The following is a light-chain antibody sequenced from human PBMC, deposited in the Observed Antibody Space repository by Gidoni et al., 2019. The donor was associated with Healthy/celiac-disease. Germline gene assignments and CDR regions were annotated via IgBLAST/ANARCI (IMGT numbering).Light chain of an antibody. J-gene: IGKJ4*01. V-gene: IGKV3-11*01. CDR3: QQRGNWPLT. CDR2: DAS. Sequence: ELVLTQSPATLSLSPGETATLSCRASQSVSSYLAWYQQKPGQAPRLLIYDASSRATGIPARFSGSGSGTDFTLTISSLEPEDFAVYYCQQRGNWPLTFXGXTKVEIK. CDR1: QSVSSY.